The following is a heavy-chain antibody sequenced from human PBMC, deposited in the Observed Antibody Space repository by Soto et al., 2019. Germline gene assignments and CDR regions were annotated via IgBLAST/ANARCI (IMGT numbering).Heavy chain of an antibody. CDR1: GVSISGFY. CDR2: INHSGST. V-gene: IGHV4-34*01. D-gene: IGHD3-10*01. J-gene: IGHJ4*02. Sequence: SEILSLTCAVSGVSISGFYWSWLRQPPGKGLEWIGEINHSGSTNYNPSLKSRVTISADTSKNQFSLKLSSVTAADTAVYYGARGYGRNFDYWGQGTLVTVSS. CDR3: ARGYGRNFDY.